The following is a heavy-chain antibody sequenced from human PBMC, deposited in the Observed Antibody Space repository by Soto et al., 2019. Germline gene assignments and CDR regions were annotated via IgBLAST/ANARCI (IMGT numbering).Heavy chain of an antibody. D-gene: IGHD3-22*01. J-gene: IGHJ4*02. Sequence: GESLKISCKGSGYSFTSYWIGWVRQMPGKGLEWVGTIDPGDSETTYSTSFQGQVTISAGKSIRTAHLQWTSLKASPTATYYSARLDRSGYHLVHYWGQGTLVTVSS. CDR3: ARLDRSGYHLVHY. CDR2: IDPGDSET. V-gene: IGHV5-51*01. CDR1: GYSFTSYW.